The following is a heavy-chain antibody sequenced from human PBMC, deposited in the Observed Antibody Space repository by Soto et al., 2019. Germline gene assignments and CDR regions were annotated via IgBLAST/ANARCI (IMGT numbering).Heavy chain of an antibody. J-gene: IGHJ6*02. V-gene: IGHV3-72*01. Sequence: GGSLRLSCAASGFTFSDHYMDWVRQAPGKGLEWVARSRNKANSYTTEYAASVKGRFTISRDNSKNTVYLQMNSLRSEDTAVYYCARSRHGSESYTHFYYGLDVWGQGTTVTVSS. D-gene: IGHD3-10*01. CDR3: ARSRHGSESYTHFYYGLDV. CDR2: SRNKANSYTT. CDR1: GFTFSDHY.